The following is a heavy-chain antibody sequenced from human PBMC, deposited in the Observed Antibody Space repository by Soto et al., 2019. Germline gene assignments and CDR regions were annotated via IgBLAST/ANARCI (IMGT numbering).Heavy chain of an antibody. Sequence: GGSLRLSCVASAFTSRNYAIHWVRQAPGKGVEWVSGFDFNSGRIGYADSVKGRFTISRDNAKNSLSLEMNSLRVEDTALYYCTKDLVPGGADVWGHGTTVTSP. J-gene: IGHJ6*02. V-gene: IGHV3-9*02. CDR2: FDFNSGRI. CDR1: AFTSRNYA. CDR3: TKDLVPGGADV. D-gene: IGHD3-16*01.